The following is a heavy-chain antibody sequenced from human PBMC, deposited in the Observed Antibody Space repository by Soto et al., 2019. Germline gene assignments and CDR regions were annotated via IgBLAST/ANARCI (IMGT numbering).Heavy chain of an antibody. J-gene: IGHJ4*02. CDR1: GGSINNGDYF. CDR2: VYHSGTT. V-gene: IGHV4-39*01. Sequence: WETLSLTCTVSGGSINNGDYFWGWIRQPPGKGLEWIGSVYHSGTTNYNPSLKSRVTISVDTSKNQFSLNLRSVTAADTAVYYCAKVVVGAPRHPDFDSWGQGTLVTVSS. CDR3: AKVVVGAPRHPDFDS. D-gene: IGHD2-15*01.